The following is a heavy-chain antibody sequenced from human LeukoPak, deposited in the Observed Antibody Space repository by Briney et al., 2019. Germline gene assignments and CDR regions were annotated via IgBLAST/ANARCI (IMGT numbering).Heavy chain of an antibody. D-gene: IGHD3-16*01. CDR3: ARDNPRGGEPDY. J-gene: IGHJ4*02. CDR1: GYTFTSYD. V-gene: IGHV1-18*01. Sequence: ASVKVSCKASGYTFTSYDISWVRQAPGQGLEWMGWISAYNGNTNYAQKLQGRVTMTTDTSTSTAYMELRSLRSDDTAVYYCARDNPRGGEPDYWGQGTLVTVSS. CDR2: ISAYNGNT.